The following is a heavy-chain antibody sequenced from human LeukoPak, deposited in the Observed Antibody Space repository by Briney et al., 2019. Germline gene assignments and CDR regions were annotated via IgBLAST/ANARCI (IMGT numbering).Heavy chain of an antibody. CDR2: ISGGGGST. Sequence: GGSLRLSCAASGFTFTSYSMNWVRQAPGKGLEWVSTISGGGGSTYYADSVKGRFTISRDNSKNTLYLQMNSLRAEDTAVYYCAREVGQQLPRGYFQHWGQGTLVTVSS. J-gene: IGHJ1*01. CDR1: GFTFTSYS. CDR3: AREVGQQLPRGYFQH. V-gene: IGHV3-23*01. D-gene: IGHD6-13*01.